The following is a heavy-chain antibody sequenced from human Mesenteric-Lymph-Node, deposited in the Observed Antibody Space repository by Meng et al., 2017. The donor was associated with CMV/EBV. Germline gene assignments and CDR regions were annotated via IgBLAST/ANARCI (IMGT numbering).Heavy chain of an antibody. J-gene: IGHJ6*02. Sequence: MNWVRQAPGKGLVWVSRINSDGSSTNYADSVKGRLTISRDNAKNSLFLQMNSLRAEDTALYYCAKYTGNFYYHGMDVWGLGTTVTVSS. CDR3: AKYTGNFYYHGMDV. D-gene: IGHD1-26*01. V-gene: IGHV3-74*01. CDR2: INSDGSST.